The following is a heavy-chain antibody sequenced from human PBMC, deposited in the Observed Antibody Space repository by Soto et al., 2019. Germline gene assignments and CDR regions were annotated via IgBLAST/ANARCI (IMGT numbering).Heavy chain of an antibody. D-gene: IGHD3-3*01. J-gene: IGHJ4*02. CDR3: SKLEGG. V-gene: IGHV3-72*01. CDR2: SRNKAKSYTT. CDR1: GFTFSDYY. Sequence: EEQLVESGGGLVQPGGSLTLSCAASGFTFSDYYMEWVRQAPGKGLEWVARSRNKAKSYTTDYAASVKGRFTISRDLSKNSLYLQMNNLKTEDTAVYYCSKLEGGWGQGTPVTVSS.